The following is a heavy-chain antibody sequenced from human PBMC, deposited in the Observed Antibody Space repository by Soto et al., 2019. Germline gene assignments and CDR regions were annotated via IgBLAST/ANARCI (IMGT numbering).Heavy chain of an antibody. V-gene: IGHV3-23*01. J-gene: IGHJ4*02. Sequence: EVQVLESGGGLVQPGGSLRLSCAASGFTFSSYAMNWVRQAPGKGLEWVSSISGSGGRTHYGDSVKGRFTISRDNSKNTLYLQMNSLRAEDTAVYFCGADILSGFSRGYFDYWGQGYLVTVSS. CDR3: GADILSGFSRGYFDY. CDR1: GFTFSSYA. CDR2: ISGSGGRT. D-gene: IGHD3-9*01.